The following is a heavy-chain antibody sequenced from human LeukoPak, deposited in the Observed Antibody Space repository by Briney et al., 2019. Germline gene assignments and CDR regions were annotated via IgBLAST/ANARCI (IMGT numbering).Heavy chain of an antibody. CDR3: AKDGARYFDWLLQNGIGY. V-gene: IGHV3-30-3*01. CDR2: ISYDGSNK. Sequence: GRSLRLSCAASGFTFSSYAMHWVRQAPGKGLEWVAVISYDGSNKYYADSVKGRFTISRDNSKNTLYLQMNSLRAEDTAVYYCAKDGARYFDWLLQNGIGYWGQGTLVTVSS. CDR1: GFTFSSYA. D-gene: IGHD3-9*01. J-gene: IGHJ4*02.